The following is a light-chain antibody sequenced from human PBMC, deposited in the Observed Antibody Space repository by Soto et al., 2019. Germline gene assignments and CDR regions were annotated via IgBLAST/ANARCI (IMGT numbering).Light chain of an antibody. CDR1: QSVSSTF. CDR2: GAS. Sequence: EIVLTQSPGTLSLSPGEGATLSCRASQSVSSTFLAWHQQKPGQAPRLLIYGASSRATGIPDRFSGSGSGTDFTLTISRLEPEDFAVYYCQQYGTSPFTFGPGTKVDI. V-gene: IGKV3-20*01. CDR3: QQYGTSPFT. J-gene: IGKJ3*01.